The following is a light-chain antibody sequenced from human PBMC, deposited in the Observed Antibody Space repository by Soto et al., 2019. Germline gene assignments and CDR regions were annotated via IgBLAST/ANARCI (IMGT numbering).Light chain of an antibody. V-gene: IGKV3-15*01. J-gene: IGKJ4*01. CDR1: QSVGYN. CDR3: QQYKNWPPLT. Sequence: EIVMTLSPATLSVSPGETATLSCRASQSVGYNLAWYHQKPGQGPRLLIYGAFTRATGIPARFSGSGSGTDFTLTISSLQSEDFAVYYCQQYKNWPPLTFGGETKEEIK. CDR2: GAF.